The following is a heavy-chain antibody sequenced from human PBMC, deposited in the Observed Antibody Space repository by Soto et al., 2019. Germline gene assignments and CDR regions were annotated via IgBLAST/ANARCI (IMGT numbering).Heavy chain of an antibody. D-gene: IGHD4-4*01. CDR3: ARGGYSNPQAYYYYYMDV. V-gene: IGHV4-34*01. J-gene: IGHJ6*03. Sequence: SETLSLTCAVYGGSFSGYYWSWIRQPPGKGLEWIGEINHSGSTNYNPSLKSRVTISVDTSKNQFSMKLSSVTAADKAVYYCARGGYSNPQAYYYYYMDVWGKGTTVTVSS. CDR1: GGSFSGYY. CDR2: INHSGST.